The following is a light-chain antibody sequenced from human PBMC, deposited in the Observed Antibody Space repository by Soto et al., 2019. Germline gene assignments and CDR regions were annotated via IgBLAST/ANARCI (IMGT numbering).Light chain of an antibody. CDR3: SSYARNRDVL. V-gene: IGLV2-8*01. CDR1: SSDVGGYSY. Sequence: QSVLTQPPSASGSPGQSVAISCTGTSSDVGGYSYVSWYQQHPGKAPKLMIYEVSKRPSGVPDRFSGSTSGNTASLTVSGLQAEDEADYYCSSYARNRDVLFGGGTQLTVL. CDR2: EVS. J-gene: IGLJ2*01.